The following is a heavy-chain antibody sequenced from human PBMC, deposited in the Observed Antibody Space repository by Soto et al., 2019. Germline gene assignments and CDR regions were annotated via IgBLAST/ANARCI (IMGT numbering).Heavy chain of an antibody. J-gene: IGHJ4*02. CDR1: GFTFSSYG. CDR2: IWYDGSNK. V-gene: IGHV3-33*01. D-gene: IGHD2-15*01. CDR3: ARDCSGGSCYVDY. Sequence: PGGSLRLSCAASGFTFSSYGMHWVRQAPGKGLEWAAVIWYDGSNKYYADSVKGRFTISRDNSKNTLYLQMNSLRAEDTAVYYCARDCSGGSCYVDYWGQGTLVTVSS.